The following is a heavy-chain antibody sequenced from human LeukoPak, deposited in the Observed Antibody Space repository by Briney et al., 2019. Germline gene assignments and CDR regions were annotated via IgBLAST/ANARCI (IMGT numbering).Heavy chain of an antibody. CDR1: NGPINTYQ. Sequence: SETLSLTCTVSNGPINTYQWSWIRQPPGKGLEWIGYIHYSGSTNYNPSLKSRVTISVDTSRNQFSLKLSSVTAADTAVYYCARTTEGYCRGRSCYSYYYYMDVWGKGTTVTVSS. V-gene: IGHV4-59*01. CDR3: ARTTEGYCRGRSCYSYYYYMDV. D-gene: IGHD2-15*01. CDR2: IHYSGST. J-gene: IGHJ6*03.